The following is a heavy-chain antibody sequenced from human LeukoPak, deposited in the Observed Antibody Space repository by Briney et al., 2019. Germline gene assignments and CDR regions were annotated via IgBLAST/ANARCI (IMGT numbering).Heavy chain of an antibody. J-gene: IGHJ1*01. D-gene: IGHD6-19*01. V-gene: IGHV3-23*01. CDR1: GFTFSNPW. CDR2: ISGSGGST. CDR3: ATHPGVAVADPPYFQH. Sequence: GGSLRLSCAASGFTFSNPWMSWVRQAPGKGLEWVSTISGSGGSTNYADSVKGRFTISRDNSKNTLYLQMKSLRAEDTAVYYCATHPGVAVADPPYFQHWGQGTLVTVSS.